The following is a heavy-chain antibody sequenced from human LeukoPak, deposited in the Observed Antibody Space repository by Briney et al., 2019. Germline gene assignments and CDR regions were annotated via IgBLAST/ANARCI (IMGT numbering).Heavy chain of an antibody. Sequence: SETLSLTCTVSGGSISSGGYYWSWIRQRPGKGLEWIGYIYYSGSTYYNPSLKSRVTISVDTSKNQFSLKLCSVTAADTAVYYCARHSDGYCTNGVCPYYFDYWGQGTLVTVSS. D-gene: IGHD2-8*01. V-gene: IGHV4-31*03. CDR2: IYYSGST. CDR3: ARHSDGYCTNGVCPYYFDY. CDR1: GGSISSGGYY. J-gene: IGHJ4*02.